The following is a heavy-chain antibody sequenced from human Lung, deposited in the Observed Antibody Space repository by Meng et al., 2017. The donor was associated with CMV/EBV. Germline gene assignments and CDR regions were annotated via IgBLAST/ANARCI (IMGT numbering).Heavy chain of an antibody. J-gene: IGHJ6*02. CDR1: GFTFDDYG. D-gene: IGHD6-13*01. Sequence: GGSLRLXXAASGFTFDDYGMSWVRQAPGKGLEWVSGINWNSGSTGFADSVKGRFTISRDNAKNSLYLQMNSLRAEDTALYYCARGLRAAANYYYYGMDVWGQETXVTVSS. CDR3: ARGLRAAANYYYYGMDV. V-gene: IGHV3-20*03. CDR2: INWNSGST.